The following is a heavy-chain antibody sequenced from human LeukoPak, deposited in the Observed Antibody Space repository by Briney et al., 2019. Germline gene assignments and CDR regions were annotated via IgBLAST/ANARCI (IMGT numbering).Heavy chain of an antibody. D-gene: IGHD2-2*01. CDR2: INHSGST. CDR3: ARDVVAAVGSFDY. V-gene: IGHV4-34*01. J-gene: IGHJ4*02. Sequence: PSETLSLTCAVYGGSFTIYSWTWIRQSPGKGLEWIGEINHSGSTNYSPSLKSRVTISVDTSKNQFSLKLSSVTAADTAVYYCARDVVAAVGSFDYWGQGTQVTVSS. CDR1: GGSFTIYS.